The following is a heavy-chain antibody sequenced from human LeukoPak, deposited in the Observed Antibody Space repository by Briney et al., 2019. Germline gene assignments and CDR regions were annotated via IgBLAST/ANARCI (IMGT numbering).Heavy chain of an antibody. Sequence: GGSLRLSCAASGSTFSSYAMSWVRQAPGKGLEWVSAISGSGGSTYYADSVKGRFTISRDNSKNSLYLQLHSLRAEDTAVYYCARLRFVAASGVSPFDYWGQGTLVTVSS. CDR2: ISGSGGST. V-gene: IGHV3-23*01. J-gene: IGHJ4*02. CDR1: GSTFSSYA. CDR3: ARLRFVAASGVSPFDY. D-gene: IGHD2-8*02.